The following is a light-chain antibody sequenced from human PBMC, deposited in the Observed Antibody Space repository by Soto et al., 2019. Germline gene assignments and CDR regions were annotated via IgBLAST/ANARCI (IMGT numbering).Light chain of an antibody. Sequence: DIQMTQSPSTLSASVGDRVTITCRASQIISTSLAWYQQKPGKAPRLLIYDASSLEAGVPSRFSGSGSGTEFSLTISSLQPDDFASYHCQQYSGYRTFVQGTKVEIK. J-gene: IGKJ1*01. V-gene: IGKV1-5*01. CDR3: QQYSGYRT. CDR1: QIISTS. CDR2: DAS.